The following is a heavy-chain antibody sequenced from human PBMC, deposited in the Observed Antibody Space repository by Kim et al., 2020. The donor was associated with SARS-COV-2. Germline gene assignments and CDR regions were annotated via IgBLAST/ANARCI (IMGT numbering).Heavy chain of an antibody. D-gene: IGHD3-10*01. J-gene: IGHJ5*02. CDR3: AKRDRGVVWGPFDP. V-gene: IGHV3-30*02. Sequence: YADSVQGRFTSSRDNSKKTLFLQMNSLRADDTAVYYCAKRDRGVVWGPFDPWGQGVLVTVSS.